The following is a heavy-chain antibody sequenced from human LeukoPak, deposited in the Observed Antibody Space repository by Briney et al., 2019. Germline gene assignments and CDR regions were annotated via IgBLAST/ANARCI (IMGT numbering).Heavy chain of an antibody. J-gene: IGHJ5*02. D-gene: IGHD6-19*01. CDR2: ISYNGGST. Sequence: GGSLRLSCVVSGFTFGGRGLSWVRQAPGKGLEWVSGISYNGGSTDYADSVKGRFTISRGNAKNSLYLQMNNVRVEDTALYHCARDGSSGWYSDHWGQGTLVTVSS. CDR1: GFTFGGRG. V-gene: IGHV3-20*01. CDR3: ARDGSSGWYSDH.